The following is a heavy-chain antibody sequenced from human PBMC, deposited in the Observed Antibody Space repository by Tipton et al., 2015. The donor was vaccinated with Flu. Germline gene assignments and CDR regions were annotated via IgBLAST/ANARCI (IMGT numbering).Heavy chain of an antibody. CDR1: GGSISSYY. J-gene: IGHJ4*02. V-gene: IGHV4-59*01. D-gene: IGHD3-10*01. Sequence: TLSLTCTVSGGSISSYYWSWIRQPPGKGLEWIGYIYYSGSTNYNPSLKSRVTISVDTSKNQFSLKLSSVTAADTAVYYRARQKESHPLIWFGELNYFDYWGQGTLVTVSS. CDR3: ARQKESHPLIWFGELNYFDY. CDR2: IYYSGST.